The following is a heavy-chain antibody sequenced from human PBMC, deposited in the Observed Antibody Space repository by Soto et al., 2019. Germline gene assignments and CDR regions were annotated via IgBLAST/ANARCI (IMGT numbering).Heavy chain of an antibody. CDR2: VKSKTSGGTT. J-gene: IGHJ4*02. Sequence: EVHLVESGGGLVKPGGSLRLCCAASGFGFADGWMSWVRQAPGKGLEWVGRVKSKTSGGTTDYNAPVEGRFTISRDDSKNTLYLQMNSLKSEDTAVYYCTTIVAGTGYWGQGTLVSVSS. D-gene: IGHD6-19*01. CDR3: TTIVAGTGY. CDR1: GFGFADGW. V-gene: IGHV3-15*01.